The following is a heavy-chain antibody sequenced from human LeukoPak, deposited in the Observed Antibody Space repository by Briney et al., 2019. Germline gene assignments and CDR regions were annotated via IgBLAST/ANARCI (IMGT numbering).Heavy chain of an antibody. CDR2: ISYDGSNK. D-gene: IGHD3-10*01. Sequence: GGSLRLSCAASGFTFSSYGMHWVRQAPGKGLEWVAVISYDGSNKYYADSVKGRFTISRDNSKNTLYLQMNSLRAEDTAVYYRAKDVDSPYYYGSGSRYYYYGMDVWGQGTTVTVSS. CDR3: AKDVDSPYYYGSGSRYYYYGMDV. J-gene: IGHJ6*02. V-gene: IGHV3-30*18. CDR1: GFTFSSYG.